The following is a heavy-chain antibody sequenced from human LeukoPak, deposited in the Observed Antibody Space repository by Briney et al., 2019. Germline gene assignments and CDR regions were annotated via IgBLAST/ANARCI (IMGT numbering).Heavy chain of an antibody. Sequence: HSGGSLRLSCAASGFTFSSYGMHWVRQAPGKGLEWVAFIRYDGSDIYYADSVKGRFTISRDNSKNTLYLQMNSLRAEDTAVYYCAKGDSSGYYYGIYFDYWGQGTLVTVSS. V-gene: IGHV3-30*02. CDR3: AKGDSSGYYYGIYFDY. D-gene: IGHD3-22*01. J-gene: IGHJ4*02. CDR1: GFTFSSYG. CDR2: IRYDGSDI.